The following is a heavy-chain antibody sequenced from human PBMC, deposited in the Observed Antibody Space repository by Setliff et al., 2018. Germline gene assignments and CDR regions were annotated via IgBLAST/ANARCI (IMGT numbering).Heavy chain of an antibody. CDR2: ISGYTGET. D-gene: IGHD4-4*01. J-gene: IGHJ3*01. Sequence: RASVKVSCKTSGFSFTSFGFSWVRQAPGQGLEWMGSISGYTGETNYAQKFQARVTMTADTSTKTVYMELRSLTSDDTAVYYCATDHYNRFDVWGQGTMVTVSS. CDR1: GFSFTSFG. V-gene: IGHV1-18*01. CDR3: ATDHYNRFDV.